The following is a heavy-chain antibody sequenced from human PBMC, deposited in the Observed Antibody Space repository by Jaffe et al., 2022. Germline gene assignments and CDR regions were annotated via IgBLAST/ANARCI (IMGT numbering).Heavy chain of an antibody. V-gene: IGHV3-30*18. J-gene: IGHJ2*01. CDR1: GFTFSSYG. CDR2: ISYDGSNK. CDR3: AKDYQYYDFLGYFDL. D-gene: IGHD3-3*01. Sequence: QVQLVESGGGVVQPGRSLRLSCAASGFTFSSYGMHWVRQAPGKGLEWVAVISYDGSNKYYADSVKGRFTISRDNSKNTLYLQMNSLRAEDTAVYYCAKDYQYYDFLGYFDLWGRGTLVTVSS.